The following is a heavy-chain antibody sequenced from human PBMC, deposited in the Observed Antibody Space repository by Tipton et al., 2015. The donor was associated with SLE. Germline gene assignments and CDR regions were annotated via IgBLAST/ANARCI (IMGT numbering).Heavy chain of an antibody. CDR2: IRSSGSNI. V-gene: IGHV3-48*03. J-gene: IGHJ4*02. D-gene: IGHD4-11*01. CDR3: ARASPYSMRIQSSPYDY. CDR1: GFTFSNYD. Sequence: SLRLSCAASGFTFSNYDMNWVRQAPGKGLEWVSHIRSSGSNIFYTDSVKGRFTISRDNAKNSLYLQMNSLRDEDTAVYYCARASPYSMRIQSSPYDYWGPGTLVAVSS.